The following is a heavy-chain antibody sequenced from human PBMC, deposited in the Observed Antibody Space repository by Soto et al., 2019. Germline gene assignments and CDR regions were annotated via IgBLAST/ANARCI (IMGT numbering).Heavy chain of an antibody. J-gene: IGHJ4*02. Sequence: EVQLVESGGGLVQPGGSLRLSCAASGFTFSSYNMNWVRQAPGKGLEWVSYISASSSTIYYADSVKGRFTISRDNAKNSLYLQMNSLRDEDTALYYCARNDIPPTLYGCNWNPIDDWGQGTLVTVAS. CDR3: ARNDIPPTLYGCNWNPIDD. V-gene: IGHV3-48*02. D-gene: IGHD1-20*01. CDR2: ISASSSTI. CDR1: GFTFSSYN.